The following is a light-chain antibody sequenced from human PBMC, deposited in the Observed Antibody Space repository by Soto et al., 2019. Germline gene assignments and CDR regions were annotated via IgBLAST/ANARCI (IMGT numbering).Light chain of an antibody. V-gene: IGKV3-15*01. CDR3: QQYNNWPRT. J-gene: IGKJ1*01. Sequence: EIVMTQSPVTLSVSPGERATLSCRASQSVTSNLGWYQQKPGQAPRLLIYGASTRATGIPARFSGSGSGTEFTLTISSLQSEDSAVYYCQQYNNWPRTFGQGTKVEIK. CDR1: QSVTSN. CDR2: GAS.